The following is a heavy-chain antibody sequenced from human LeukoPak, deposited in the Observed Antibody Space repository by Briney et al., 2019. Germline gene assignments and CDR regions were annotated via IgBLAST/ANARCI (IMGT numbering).Heavy chain of an antibody. CDR3: ARENKGTVHDSTAAFHY. D-gene: IGHD1-7*01. CDR1: IGSIGNDY. CDR2: GHHSESP. J-gene: IGHJ4*02. Sequence: PSETLSLTCTVSIGSIGNDYWSWLRQSPGKGLEWIAYGHHSESPNYNPSFKSRVTISVDRSNNRFSLQLSSVTAADTAVYYCARENKGTVHDSTAAFHYWGQGTLVTVSS. V-gene: IGHV4-59*01.